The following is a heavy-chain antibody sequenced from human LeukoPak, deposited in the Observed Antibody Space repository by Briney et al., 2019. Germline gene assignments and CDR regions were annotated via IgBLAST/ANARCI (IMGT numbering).Heavy chain of an antibody. CDR1: GGSISSSSYY. D-gene: IGHD3-3*01. Sequence: PSETLSLTCTVSGGSISSSSYYWGWIHQPPGKGLEWIGSIYYSGSTYYNPSLKSRVTISVDTSKNQFSLKLNSVTAADTAVYYCARSPIFGVVIRPYYFDYWGQGTLVTVSS. CDR3: ARSPIFGVVIRPYYFDY. J-gene: IGHJ4*02. CDR2: IYYSGST. V-gene: IGHV4-39*01.